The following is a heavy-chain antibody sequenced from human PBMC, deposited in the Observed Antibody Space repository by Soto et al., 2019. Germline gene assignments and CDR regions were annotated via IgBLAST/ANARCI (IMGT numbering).Heavy chain of an antibody. CDR3: GTGLSSSSWYQRPNDCYYYRMDV. CDR2: ISGSGGST. J-gene: IGHJ6*02. CDR1: GFTFSSYA. Sequence: PGGSLRLSCAASGFTFSSYAMSWARQAPGKGLEWVSAISGSGGSTYYADSVKGRFTISRDNSKNTLYLQMNSPRAEDTAAYHCGTGLSSSSWYQRPNDCYYYRMDVWGQGTTVTV. V-gene: IGHV3-23*01. D-gene: IGHD6-13*01.